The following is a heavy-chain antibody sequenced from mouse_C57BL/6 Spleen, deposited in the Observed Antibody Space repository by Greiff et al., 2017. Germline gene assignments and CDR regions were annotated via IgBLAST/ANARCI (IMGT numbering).Heavy chain of an antibody. D-gene: IGHD1-1*02. J-gene: IGHJ3*01. CDR3: ARHDGRYGGFAY. Sequence: EVQLVESGGGLVQPGGSLKLSCAASGFTFGDYYMYWVRQTPEKRLEWVAYISNGGGSTYYPATVKGRFTISRDNAKNTLYLQMSRLKSEDTAMYYCARHDGRYGGFAYWGQGTLVTVSA. CDR2: ISNGGGST. CDR1: GFTFGDYY. V-gene: IGHV5-12*01.